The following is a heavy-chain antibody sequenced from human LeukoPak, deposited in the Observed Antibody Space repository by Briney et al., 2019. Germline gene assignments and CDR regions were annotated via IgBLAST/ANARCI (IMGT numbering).Heavy chain of an antibody. CDR1: GGSFSGYY. CDR3: ARKGPYNWNDVPHHSRYYYYMDV. D-gene: IGHD1-1*01. J-gene: IGHJ6*03. Sequence: KPSETLSLTCAVYGGSFSGYYWSWIRQPPGKGLEWIGEINHSGSTNYNPSLKSRVTISVDTSKNQFSLKLSSVTAADTAVYYCARKGPYNWNDVPHHSRYYYYMDVWGKGTTVTVSS. V-gene: IGHV4-34*01. CDR2: INHSGST.